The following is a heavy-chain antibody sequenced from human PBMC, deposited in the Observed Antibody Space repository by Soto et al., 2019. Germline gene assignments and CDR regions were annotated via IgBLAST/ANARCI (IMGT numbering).Heavy chain of an antibody. CDR1: GGSFSGYY. CDR3: ARGAGGPSDY. CDR2: INHSGST. Sequence: QVQLQQWGAGLLKPSETLSLTCAVYGGSFSGYYWSWIRQPPGKGLEWIGEINHSGSTNYNPSLKSRVAISVDTSKNQFSLKLSSVTAADPAVYYCARGAGGPSDYWGEGALVNVSS. J-gene: IGHJ4*02. V-gene: IGHV4-34*01.